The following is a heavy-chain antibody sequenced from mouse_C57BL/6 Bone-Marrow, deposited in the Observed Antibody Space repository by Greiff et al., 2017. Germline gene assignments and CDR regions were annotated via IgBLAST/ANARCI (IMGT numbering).Heavy chain of an antibody. Sequence: QVQLKQPGAELVKPGASVKMSCKASVYTFTSYWITWVKQRPGQGLEWIGDIYPGSGSTNYNEKFKSKATLTVDTSSSTAYMQLSSLTSEDAAVYYCAATVVATSDYWGQGTTLTVSS. J-gene: IGHJ2*01. CDR3: AATVVATSDY. V-gene: IGHV1-55*01. CDR2: IYPGSGST. CDR1: VYTFTSYW. D-gene: IGHD1-1*01.